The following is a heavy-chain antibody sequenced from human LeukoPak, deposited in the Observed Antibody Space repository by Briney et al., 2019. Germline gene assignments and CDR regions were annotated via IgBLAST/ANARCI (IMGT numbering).Heavy chain of an antibody. CDR3: ARSWSSGWYWFDP. D-gene: IGHD6-19*01. CDR1: GGSISIYY. J-gene: IGHJ5*02. V-gene: IGHV4-59*01. CDR2: IYHSGST. Sequence: SETLSLTCSVSGGSISIYYWSWVRQPPRKGLEWIGYIYHSGSTNYNPSLKSRVTMSQDLSKNQLSLRLTSVTAADTAVYYCARSWSSGWYWFDPWGQGTLVTVSS.